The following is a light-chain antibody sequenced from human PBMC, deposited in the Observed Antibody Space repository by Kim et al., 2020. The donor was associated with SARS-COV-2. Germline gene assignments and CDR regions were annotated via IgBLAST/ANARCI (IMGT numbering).Light chain of an antibody. CDR2: DAS. Sequence: PGEQSTPSRWASQGVSSYLAWYQQKPGQAPRLLIYDASNRATGIPARFSGSGSGTDFTLTISSLEPEDFAVYYCQQRSNWPYTFGQGTKLEI. CDR1: QGVSSY. V-gene: IGKV3-11*01. CDR3: QQRSNWPYT. J-gene: IGKJ2*01.